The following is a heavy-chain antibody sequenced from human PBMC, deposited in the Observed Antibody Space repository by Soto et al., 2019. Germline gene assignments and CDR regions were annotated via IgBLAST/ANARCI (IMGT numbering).Heavy chain of an antibody. CDR3: ARRSIAARPLYYYYYGMDV. D-gene: IGHD6-6*01. CDR1: GYSFTSYW. V-gene: IGHV5-51*01. Sequence: GESLKISCKGSGYSFTSYWIGWVRQMPGKGLEWMGIIYPGDSDTRYSPSFQGQVTISADKSISTAYLQWSSLKASDTAMYYCARRSIAARPLYYYYYGMDVWGQGTTVTVS. CDR2: IYPGDSDT. J-gene: IGHJ6*02.